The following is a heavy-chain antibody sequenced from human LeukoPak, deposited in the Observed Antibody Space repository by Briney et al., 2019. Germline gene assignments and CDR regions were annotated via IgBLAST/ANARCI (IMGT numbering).Heavy chain of an antibody. CDR2: IYYSGST. V-gene: IGHV4-59*01. CDR3: ARDSGGSYYPRPPFDY. J-gene: IGHJ4*02. Sequence: SETLSLTCTVSGGSISSYYWSWIRQPPGKGLEWIGYIYYSGSTNYNPSLKSRVTISVDTSKNQFSLKLSSVTAADTAVYYCARDSGGSYYPRPPFDYWGPGTLVTVSS. D-gene: IGHD1-26*01. CDR1: GGSISSYY.